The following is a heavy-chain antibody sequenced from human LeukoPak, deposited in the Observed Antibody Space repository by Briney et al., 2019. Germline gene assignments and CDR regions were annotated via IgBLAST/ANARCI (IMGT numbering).Heavy chain of an antibody. D-gene: IGHD3-10*01. J-gene: IGHJ4*02. CDR2: IYSGGST. CDR3: ARGADYYGSGSYYRGTYYFDY. Sequence: PGGSLRLSCAASGFTVSSNYMSWVRQAPGKGLEWVSVIYSGGSTYYADSVKGRFTISRDNSKNTLYLQMNSLRAEDTAVYYCARGADYYGSGSYYRGTYYFDYWGQGTLVTVSS. V-gene: IGHV3-66*01. CDR1: GFTVSSNY.